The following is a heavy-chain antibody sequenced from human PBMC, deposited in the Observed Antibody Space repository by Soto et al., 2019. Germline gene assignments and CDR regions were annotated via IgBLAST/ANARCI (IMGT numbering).Heavy chain of an antibody. J-gene: IGHJ4*02. CDR2: INPVESEK. CDR1: GFTFSNSW. V-gene: IGHV3-7*01. CDR3: ARDPAWGSLDY. D-gene: IGHD7-27*01. Sequence: EVQLVESGGGLVQPAGSLRLSCAASGFTFSNSWMSWVRQAPGKGLEWVADINPVESEKYYVDSVKGRFTVSRDNAKNSLYLQMNSLRVEDTALYYCARDPAWGSLDYWGLGTLVTVSS.